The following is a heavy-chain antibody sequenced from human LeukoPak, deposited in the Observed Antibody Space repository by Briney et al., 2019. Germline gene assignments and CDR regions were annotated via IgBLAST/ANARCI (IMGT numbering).Heavy chain of an antibody. J-gene: IGHJ4*02. CDR2: ISENGEST. Sequence: GGSLRLSCAASGFTFNTYAMSWVRQATGKGLEWVSSISENGESTYYADSVKGRFTISRDNSRNTLYLQMNSLRAEDTAVYYCASYFHYGDYASLWYWGQGTLVTVSS. V-gene: IGHV3-23*01. D-gene: IGHD4-17*01. CDR3: ASYFHYGDYASLWY. CDR1: GFTFNTYA.